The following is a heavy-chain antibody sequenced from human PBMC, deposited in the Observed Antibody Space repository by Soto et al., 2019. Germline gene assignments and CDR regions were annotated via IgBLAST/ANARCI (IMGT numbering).Heavy chain of an antibody. CDR1: GFTFDSYA. CDR3: AKSPPANYYGSGSYAD. V-gene: IGHV3-23*01. D-gene: IGHD3-10*01. CDR2: ISASGGST. Sequence: EVQLLESGGGLVQPGGSLRLSCAASGFTFDSYAMNWVRQAPGKGLEWVSTISASGGSTYYADSVKGRFTISKDNFKNTLFLQMNSLRTEDTAKYYCAKSPPANYYGSGSYADWGLGTMVTVSS. J-gene: IGHJ4*02.